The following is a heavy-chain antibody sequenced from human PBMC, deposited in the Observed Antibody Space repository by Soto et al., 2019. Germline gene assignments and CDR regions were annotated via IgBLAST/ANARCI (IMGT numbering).Heavy chain of an antibody. Sequence: SVKVPCKASGYTFSDYYIHWVGQATGQGREWMGWINPNSGGTRYAPKFPGGVTMTRDTSITTDYMELSRLRSGDTAVYYCAREPGTAKPERVDIWGQGTLVPVSS. CDR1: GYTFSDYY. D-gene: IGHD1-7*01. V-gene: IGHV1-2*02. J-gene: IGHJ4*02. CDR2: INPNSGGT. CDR3: AREPGTAKPERVDI.